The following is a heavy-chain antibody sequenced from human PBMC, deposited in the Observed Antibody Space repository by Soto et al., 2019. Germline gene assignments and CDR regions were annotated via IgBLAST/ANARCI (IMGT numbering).Heavy chain of an antibody. CDR3: ARGLGSSGLGWFDS. J-gene: IGHJ5*01. Sequence: QVQLVQSGAEVKKPGSSVKDSCKASGGTFSGYAISWVRQAPGQGLEWMGWIIPIFGTANYAQKFQGRVTITADESTSTAYMELSSLRSEDTAVYYCARGLGSSGLGWFDSWGQGTLVTVSS. CDR2: IIPIFGTA. CDR1: GGTFSGYA. V-gene: IGHV1-69*12. D-gene: IGHD6-19*01.